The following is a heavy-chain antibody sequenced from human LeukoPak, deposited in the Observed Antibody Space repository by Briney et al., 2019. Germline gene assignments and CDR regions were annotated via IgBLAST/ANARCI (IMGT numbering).Heavy chain of an antibody. CDR2: INPNSGGT. D-gene: IGHD1-26*01. CDR3: ARDWVGATRGAFDI. J-gene: IGHJ3*02. CDR1: GYTFTGYY. Sequence: ASVKVSCKASGYTFTGYYMHWVRQAPGQELEWMGRINPNSGGTNYAQKLQGRVTMTRDTSISTAYMELSRLRSDDTAVYYCARDWVGATRGAFDIWGQGTMVTVSS. V-gene: IGHV1-2*06.